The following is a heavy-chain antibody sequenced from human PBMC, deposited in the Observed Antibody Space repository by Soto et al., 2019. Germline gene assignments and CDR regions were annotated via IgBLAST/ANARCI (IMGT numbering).Heavy chain of an antibody. D-gene: IGHD3-10*01. V-gene: IGHV4-59*12. Sequence: SETLSLTCTFSGYSISTDYWSWIRQSPGKGLEWIGFIYYGGSTNYNPSLKSRVTISVDTPKNQFSLKLSSVTAEDTAVYYCAKSLRGIIIDFDYWGQGTQVTSPQ. CDR3: AKSLRGIIIDFDY. CDR1: GYSISTDY. J-gene: IGHJ4*02. CDR2: IYYGGST.